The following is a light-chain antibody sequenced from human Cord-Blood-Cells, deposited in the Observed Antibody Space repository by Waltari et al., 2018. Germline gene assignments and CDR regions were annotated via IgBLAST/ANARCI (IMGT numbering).Light chain of an antibody. J-gene: IGKJ4*01. Sequence: DIQMTQSPSSLSASVGDRVTITSRARQGISNYLALYQQKPGKVPKILIYAASTLQSGVPSRFSGSGSGTDFTLTISSLQPEDVATYYCQKYNSAPLTFGGGTTVDMK. CDR2: AAS. CDR3: QKYNSAPLT. V-gene: IGKV1-27*01. CDR1: QGISNY.